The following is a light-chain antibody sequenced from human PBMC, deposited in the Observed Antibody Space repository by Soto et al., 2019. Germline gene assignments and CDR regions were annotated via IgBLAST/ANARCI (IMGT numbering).Light chain of an antibody. CDR2: GAS. J-gene: IGKJ3*01. CDR1: QGISSY. CDR3: QQLNGYPFT. V-gene: IGKV1-9*01. Sequence: DIQLTQSPSFLSASVGDRVIITCRASQGISSYLAWYQQIPGKAPKLLIYGASTLQSGVPSRFSGSGSGTEFTLTISSLQPEDFATYYCQQLNGYPFTFRPGTKLDIK.